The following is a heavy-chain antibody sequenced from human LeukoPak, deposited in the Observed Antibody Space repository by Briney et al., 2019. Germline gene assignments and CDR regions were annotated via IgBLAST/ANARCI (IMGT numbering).Heavy chain of an antibody. Sequence: GESLKISCRGSGYSFTRYWIGWVRQMPGKGLGWMGIIYPGDSDTRYSPSFKGQVTISADKSISTAYLQWSSLKASDTAMYYCARRDGSGTYYTYDYWGQGTLVTVSS. V-gene: IGHV5-51*01. CDR3: ARRDGSGTYYTYDY. CDR1: GYSFTRYW. J-gene: IGHJ4*02. D-gene: IGHD3-10*01. CDR2: IYPGDSDT.